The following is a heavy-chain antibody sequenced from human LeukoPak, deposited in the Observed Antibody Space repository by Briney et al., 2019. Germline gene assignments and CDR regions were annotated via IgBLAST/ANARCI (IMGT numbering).Heavy chain of an antibody. J-gene: IGHJ5*02. CDR1: GFTSSRYW. Sequence: GGSLRLSCAASGFTSSRYWMHWVRQAPGKGLVWVSRINSDGSNTNYADSVKGRSTISRDNAKNTVYLQMNSLRAEDTAVYYCARGRGPYGWFDPWGQGTLVTVSS. CDR3: ARGRGPYGWFDP. V-gene: IGHV3-74*01. CDR2: INSDGSNT. D-gene: IGHD3-10*01.